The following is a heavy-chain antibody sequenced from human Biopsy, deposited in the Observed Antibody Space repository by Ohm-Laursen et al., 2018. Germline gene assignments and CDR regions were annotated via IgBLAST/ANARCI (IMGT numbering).Heavy chain of an antibody. CDR1: GDSIARYY. CDR2: IYNTERT. D-gene: IGHD2-21*01. CDR3: AIDRVPRRGVMPVYYYGMDV. J-gene: IGHJ6*02. V-gene: IGHV4-59*01. Sequence: GTLSLTCTVSGDSIARYYWTWIRQTPGKGLEWIGFIYNTERTNYNPSLKSRVTISLDTSKNQFSLELSSVIPSDTAVYYCAIDRVPRRGVMPVYYYGMDVWGQGSTVTVSS.